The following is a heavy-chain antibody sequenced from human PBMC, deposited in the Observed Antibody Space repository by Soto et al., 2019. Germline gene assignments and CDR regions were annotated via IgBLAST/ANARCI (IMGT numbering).Heavy chain of an antibody. J-gene: IGHJ4*02. V-gene: IGHV4-4*02. CDR3: ARVYMVRGTIRRYFDY. CDR2: IYHSGST. Sequence: QVQLQESGPGLVKPSGTLSLTCAVSGGSISSSNWWSWVRQPPGKGLEWIGKIYHSGSTNYNPSLKCRLTISVDKSKNQFSLKLRSVTAADTAVYYCARVYMVRGTIRRYFDYWGQGTLVTVSS. CDR1: GGSISSSNW. D-gene: IGHD3-10*01.